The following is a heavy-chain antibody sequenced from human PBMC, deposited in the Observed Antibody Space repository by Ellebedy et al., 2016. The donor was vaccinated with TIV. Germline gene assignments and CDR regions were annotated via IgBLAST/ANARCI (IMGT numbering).Heavy chain of an antibody. D-gene: IGHD2/OR15-2a*01. CDR3: ARNVGHPYFCFDY. CDR2: IYPGDSET. J-gene: IGHJ4*01. CDR1: GYTFTNYY. V-gene: IGHV5-51*01. Sequence: GGSLRLSCKGSGYTFTNYYIAWVRQVPGKGLEWMGLIYPGDSETRYSPAFQGQVTISADKSIATAYLQWSGLKDSDTALYYCARNVGHPYFCFDYWGHGTQVTVSS.